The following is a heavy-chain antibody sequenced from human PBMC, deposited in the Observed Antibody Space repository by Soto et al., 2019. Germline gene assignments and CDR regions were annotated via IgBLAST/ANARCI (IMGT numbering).Heavy chain of an antibody. D-gene: IGHD6-19*01. CDR3: FGVPVAGRDQDY. CDR1: GFIFSDYG. V-gene: IGHV3-30*03. Sequence: QVQLVESGGGVVQPGRSLRLSCVASGFIFSDYGMHWVRQAPGKGLEWVAIISYDGSKKHYADSVKGRFTISRDNSKKTLYLQMNTLRAEDTAMYYCFGVPVAGRDQDYWGQGTLVTVSS. J-gene: IGHJ4*02. CDR2: ISYDGSKK.